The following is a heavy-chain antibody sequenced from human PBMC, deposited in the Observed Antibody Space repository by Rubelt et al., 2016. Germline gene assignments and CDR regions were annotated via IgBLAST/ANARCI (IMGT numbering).Heavy chain of an antibody. Sequence: QVQLQESGPGLVKPSETLSLTCTVSGGSISSYYWGWIRQPPGKGLEWIGSIYYSGSTNYNPSLKSRVTISVDTSKNQFSLKLSSVTAADTAVYYCARGLNRPRSALSGYRSAPVDYWGQGTLVTVSS. J-gene: IGHJ4*02. CDR3: ARGLNRPRSALSGYRSAPVDY. V-gene: IGHV4-39*07. CDR1: GGSISSYY. CDR2: IYYSGST. D-gene: IGHD5-12*01.